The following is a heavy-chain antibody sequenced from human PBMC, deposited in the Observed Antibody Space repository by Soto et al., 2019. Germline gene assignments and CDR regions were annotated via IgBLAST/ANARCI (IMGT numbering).Heavy chain of an antibody. D-gene: IGHD3-22*01. CDR1: GFSFSKFA. CDR2: IWFDGSKR. Sequence: PGGSLRLSCAASGFSFSKFAMHWVRQAPGKGLECVAVIWFDGSKRDYADSVKGRFTVSRDNSEYTLSLQMNNLRAEDTCVYYCARDGDSSGYTVYFYSWGQETVGTVSS. CDR3: ARDGDSSGYTVYFYS. J-gene: IGHJ4*02. V-gene: IGHV3-33*01.